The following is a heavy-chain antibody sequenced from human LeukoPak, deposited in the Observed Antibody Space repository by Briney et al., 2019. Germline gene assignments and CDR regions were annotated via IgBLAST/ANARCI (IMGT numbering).Heavy chain of an antibody. CDR2: ISGTSVHI. J-gene: IGHJ4*02. V-gene: IGHV3-21*04. D-gene: IGHD5-12*01. Sequence: GGSLRLSCSASGFIFNTSSMKWFRQAPGKALEWVSAISGTSVHIYYADSVKGRFTISRDNVKESLYLHMNSLRAEDTAVYYCARGLVATLWGQGTLVTVSS. CDR3: ARGLVATL. CDR1: GFIFNTSS.